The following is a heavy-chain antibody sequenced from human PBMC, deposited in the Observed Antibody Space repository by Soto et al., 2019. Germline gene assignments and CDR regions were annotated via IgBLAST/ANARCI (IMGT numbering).Heavy chain of an antibody. CDR3: ARGSWDDVSGHYYMDV. Sequence: QTLSLSCDISGDSVSSNSAAWNWIRQTPSRSLEWLGRTDYKSKWYNNYALSVQSRITVNPDTSKNQFSLQLNSVTPEDTAVYYCARGSWDDVSGHYYMDVWGKGTTVTVSS. V-gene: IGHV6-1*01. J-gene: IGHJ6*03. D-gene: IGHD1-1*01. CDR1: GDSVSSNSAA. CDR2: TDYKSKWYN.